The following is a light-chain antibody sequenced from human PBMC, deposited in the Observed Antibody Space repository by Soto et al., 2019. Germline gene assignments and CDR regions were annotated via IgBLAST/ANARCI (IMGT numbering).Light chain of an antibody. CDR1: QSVSSS. J-gene: IGKJ5*01. Sequence: EIAMTQSPATLSVSPGERATLSCRASQSVSSSLAWYQQKPGQAPRLLIYGASNRATGIPARFSGSGSGTDFTLTISSLEPEDFAVYYCQQHFNGPITFGQGTRLEIK. CDR2: GAS. V-gene: IGKV3D-15*01. CDR3: QQHFNGPIT.